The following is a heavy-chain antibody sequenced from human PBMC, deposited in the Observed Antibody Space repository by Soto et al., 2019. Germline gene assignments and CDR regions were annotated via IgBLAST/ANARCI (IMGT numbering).Heavy chain of an antibody. Sequence: GSLRLSCAASGXTFSSYSMSWVRQAPGKGLEWVSAISGSGGSTYYADSVKCRFTISIDNSKNTLYLQMNSMRAEDTAVYYCAKDQDYYDSSGYSDYWGQGTLVTVSS. J-gene: IGHJ4*02. D-gene: IGHD3-22*01. CDR2: ISGSGGST. CDR1: GXTFSSYS. CDR3: AKDQDYYDSSGYSDY. V-gene: IGHV3-23*01.